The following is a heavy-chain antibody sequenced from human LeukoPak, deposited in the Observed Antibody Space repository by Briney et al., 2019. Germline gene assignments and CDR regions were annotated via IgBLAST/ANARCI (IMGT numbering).Heavy chain of an antibody. CDR1: EFTLTNAR. Sequence: GGSLRLSCVASEFTLTNARMNWVRQAPGKGLEWFGSNKSTGDGVAADYAALMGGRFTISRDDSKKTLYLQMDSLKTEDTAFYFCTTLTMILVHEDYWGQGTLDTVSS. V-gene: IGHV3-15*01. CDR3: TTLTMILVHEDY. CDR2: NKSTGDGVAA. D-gene: IGHD3-22*01. J-gene: IGHJ4*02.